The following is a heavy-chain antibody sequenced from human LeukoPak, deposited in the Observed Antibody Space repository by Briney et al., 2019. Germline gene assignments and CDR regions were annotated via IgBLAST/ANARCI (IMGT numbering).Heavy chain of an antibody. CDR1: GGSISSYY. V-gene: IGHV4-59*08. J-gene: IGHJ4*02. CDR3: ARREKLVFDY. D-gene: IGHD6-6*01. Sequence: SETLSLTCTVSGGSISSYYWSWIRQPPGKGLEWIGYIYYGGSTNYNPSLKSRVTISVDTSKNQFSLKLSSVTAADTAVYYCARREKLVFDYWGQGTLVTVS. CDR2: IYYGGST.